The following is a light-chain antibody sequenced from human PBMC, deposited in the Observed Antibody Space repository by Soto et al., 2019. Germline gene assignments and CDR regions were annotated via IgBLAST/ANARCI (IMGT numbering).Light chain of an antibody. CDR3: QQYGSSSTWT. CDR1: QSVSSAY. CDR2: AAS. V-gene: IGKV3-20*01. J-gene: IGKJ1*01. Sequence: EIVLTQSPGTLSLSPGERATLSCRASQSVSSAYLAWYQHKPGQPPTLLIYAASSRVTGIPDRFSGSGSGADFTITISSLEPEDFAVYYCQQYGSSSTWTFGQGTKVEIK.